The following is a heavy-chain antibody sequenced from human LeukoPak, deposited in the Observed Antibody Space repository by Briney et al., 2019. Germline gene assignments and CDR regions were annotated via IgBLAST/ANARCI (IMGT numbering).Heavy chain of an antibody. J-gene: IGHJ4*02. CDR3: ARFAGYSSSWPLDY. D-gene: IGHD6-13*01. CDR2: INTGGGT. V-gene: IGHV3-23*01. CDR1: GFTFNNYA. Sequence: GGSLRLSCAASGFTFNNYAMTWVRQAPGKGLEWVSTINTGGGTYYAASVKGRFTLSRENSKNTLYLQMNSLRAEDTAVYYCARFAGYSSSWPLDYWGQGTLVTVSS.